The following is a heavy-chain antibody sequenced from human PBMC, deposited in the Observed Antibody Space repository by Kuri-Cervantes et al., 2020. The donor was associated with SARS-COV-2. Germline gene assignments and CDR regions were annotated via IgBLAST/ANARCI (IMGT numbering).Heavy chain of an antibody. Sequence: GESLKISCKGYGYTVSSYGIAWVRQAPGQGLEWMAWIRVSNGNTNSAQKFQARVAMTTDTSTNTVFMELRSLRSDDTAVYYCARDPSHCYRTSCFIDVFDYWGPGTLVTVSS. CDR2: IRVSNGNT. V-gene: IGHV1-18*04. CDR1: GYTVSSYG. CDR3: ARDPSHCYRTSCFIDVFDY. D-gene: IGHD2-2*01. J-gene: IGHJ4*02.